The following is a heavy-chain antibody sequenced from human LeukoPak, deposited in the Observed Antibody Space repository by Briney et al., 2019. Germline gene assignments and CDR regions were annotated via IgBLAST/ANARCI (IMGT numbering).Heavy chain of an antibody. Sequence: GGSLRLSCAASGFTFSSYSMNWVRQAPGKGLEWVSYISGSSSAIYYADSVKGRFTISRDNAKNSLYLQMNSLRAEDSAVYYCATNIGYSYGSPFDYWGQGTLVTVSS. J-gene: IGHJ4*02. CDR1: GFTFSSYS. V-gene: IGHV3-48*04. CDR3: ATNIGYSYGSPFDY. CDR2: ISGSSSAI. D-gene: IGHD5-18*01.